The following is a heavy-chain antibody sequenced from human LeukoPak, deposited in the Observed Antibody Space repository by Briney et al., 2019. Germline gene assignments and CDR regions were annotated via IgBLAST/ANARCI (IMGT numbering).Heavy chain of an antibody. D-gene: IGHD6-19*01. Sequence: GGSLRLSCSASGFTFNKYWMSWIRQLPGQGLEWVANVNQDGTRKYYVDSVKGRFTNSRDNARNLLYLQMNSLRAEDTAVYYCVRDVSSGWAFDYWGHGTLVTVSS. CDR1: GFTFNKYW. V-gene: IGHV3-7*01. CDR2: VNQDGTRK. CDR3: VRDVSSGWAFDY. J-gene: IGHJ4*01.